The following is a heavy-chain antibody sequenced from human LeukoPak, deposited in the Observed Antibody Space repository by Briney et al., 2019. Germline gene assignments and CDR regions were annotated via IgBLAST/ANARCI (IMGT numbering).Heavy chain of an antibody. D-gene: IGHD6-19*01. CDR2: TYYRSKWYN. V-gene: IGHV6-1*01. Sequence: SQTLSLTCDISGDSVSSNNGAWNWIRQSPSRGLEWLGRTYYRSKWYNDYAGSLNGRITISPDTSKNQFSLHLNSVTPEDTAVYYRARDLGNTGWYTFDYWGQGILVTVSS. CDR3: ARDLGNTGWYTFDY. J-gene: IGHJ4*02. CDR1: GDSVSSNNGA.